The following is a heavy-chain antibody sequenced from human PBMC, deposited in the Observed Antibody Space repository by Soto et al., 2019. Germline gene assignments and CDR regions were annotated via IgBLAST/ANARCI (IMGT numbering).Heavy chain of an antibody. CDR3: ARQRNAYYGMAV. V-gene: IGHV5-51*01. Sequence: GESLKISCQASGYNFSNHWIVWVRQMPGKGLEWMGVIFPGDSDTRYSPSFQGQVTISADKSSSTAFLEWSTLKASDSAMYYCARQRNAYYGMAVWGQGTTVTVSS. CDR1: GYNFSNHW. CDR2: IFPGDSDT. J-gene: IGHJ6*02.